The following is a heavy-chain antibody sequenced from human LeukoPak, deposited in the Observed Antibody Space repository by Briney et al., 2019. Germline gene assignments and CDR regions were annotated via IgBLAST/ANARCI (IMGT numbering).Heavy chain of an antibody. J-gene: IGHJ3*02. CDR1: GGTFSSYA. CDR2: IIPIFGTA. CDR3: AGEGVVVADSDAFDI. V-gene: IGHV1-69*13. D-gene: IGHD2-15*01. Sequence: ASVKVSCKASGGTFSSYAISWVRQAPGQGLEWMGGIIPIFGTANYAQKFQGRVTITADESTSTAYMELSSLRSGDTAVYYCAGEGVVVADSDAFDIWGQGTMVTVSS.